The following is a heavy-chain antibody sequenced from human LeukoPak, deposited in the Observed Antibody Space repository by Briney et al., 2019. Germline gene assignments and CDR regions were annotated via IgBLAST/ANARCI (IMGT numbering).Heavy chain of an antibody. V-gene: IGHV4-30-2*01. CDR3: AKTRNFWSAYFDY. Sequence: PSQTLSLTCGVSGGSITSDTYYWSWIRQPPGKGLEWIGHILHSGSSYYNPSLNSRVTISIDTSKNQFSLKLNSVTAADTAVYYCAKTRNFWSAYFDYWGQGTLVTVSS. J-gene: IGHJ4*02. CDR1: GGSITSDTYY. CDR2: ILHSGSS. D-gene: IGHD3-3*01.